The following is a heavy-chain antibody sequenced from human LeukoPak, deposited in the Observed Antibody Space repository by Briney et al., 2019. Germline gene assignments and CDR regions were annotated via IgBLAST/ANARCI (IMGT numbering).Heavy chain of an antibody. CDR2: VNENGAET. CDR1: GFTFNKDG. J-gene: IGHJ4*02. CDR3: TKGDSGWYPIDY. D-gene: IGHD6-19*01. V-gene: IGHV3-23*01. Sequence: PGGSLRLSCAASGFTFNKDGMSWVRQAPGKGLEWVSTVNENGAETHYADSVKGRFTISRDNSKNTVPLQMNSLRADDTALYYCTKGDSGWYPIDYWGQGTLVIVSS.